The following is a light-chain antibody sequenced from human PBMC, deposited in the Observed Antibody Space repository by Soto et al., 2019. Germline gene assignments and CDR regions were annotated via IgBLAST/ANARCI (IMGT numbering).Light chain of an antibody. CDR2: DTS. CDR1: QSVGRK. Sequence: EILMTQFPGTVSVSQGERATLSCRASQSVGRKLAWYQHKPGQAPRLLIYDTSTRAADIPARFSGSGSGTDFTLTISSLQSEDFAVYYCQQYNHWRSISFGEGTRLEIK. J-gene: IGKJ5*01. V-gene: IGKV3-15*01. CDR3: QQYNHWRSIS.